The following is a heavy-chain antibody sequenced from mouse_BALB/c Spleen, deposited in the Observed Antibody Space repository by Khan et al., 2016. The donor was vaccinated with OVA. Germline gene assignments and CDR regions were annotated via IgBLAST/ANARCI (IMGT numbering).Heavy chain of an antibody. CDR1: GFTFSGFG. Sequence: EVQLQESGGGLVQPGGSRKLSCAASGFTFSGFGMHWVRQAPEKGLEWVAFISSDSSTIYYADTVKGRFTISRDNPKKTLFLQMTSLRSEDTALYFCARTGYYYFDYWGQGTTLTVSS. J-gene: IGHJ2*01. D-gene: IGHD2-3*01. CDR2: ISSDSSTI. V-gene: IGHV5-17*02. CDR3: ARTGYYYFDY.